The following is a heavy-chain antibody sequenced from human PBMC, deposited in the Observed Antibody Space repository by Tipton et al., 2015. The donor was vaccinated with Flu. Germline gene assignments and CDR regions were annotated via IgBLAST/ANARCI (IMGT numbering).Heavy chain of an antibody. D-gene: IGHD1-14*01. J-gene: IGHJ6*03. CDR1: GGSISSYY. Sequence: TLSLTCTVSGGSISSYYWSWIRQPAGKGLEWIGRIYTSGSTNYNPSLKSRVTMSVDTSKNQFSLKLSSVTAADTAVYYCAREKGGLRNYYYYMDVWGKGTTVTVSS. V-gene: IGHV4-4*07. CDR3: AREKGGLRNYYYYMDV. CDR2: IYTSGST.